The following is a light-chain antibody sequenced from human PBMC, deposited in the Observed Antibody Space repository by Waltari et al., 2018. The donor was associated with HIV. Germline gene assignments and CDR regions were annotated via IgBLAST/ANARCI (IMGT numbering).Light chain of an antibody. J-gene: IGKJ4*01. V-gene: IGKV1-NL1*01. CDR3: HQYFSDPFT. CDR2: GGF. Sequence: DIQMTQFPSSLSASVADRVTITCRATQDIGNSVSWFQQRPGKVTKLLVYGGFIRQRGVGSRFTGSGSGTEYSLTISSLQPEDFATYYCHQYFSDPFTFGGGTKVEI. CDR1: QDIGNS.